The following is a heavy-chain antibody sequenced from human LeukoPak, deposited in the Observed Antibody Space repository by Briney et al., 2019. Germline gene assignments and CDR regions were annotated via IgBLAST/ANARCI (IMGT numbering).Heavy chain of an antibody. CDR1: GFKFIDAW. V-gene: IGHV3-20*04. J-gene: IGHJ4*02. CDR3: ARGFRNGPFDC. Sequence: GGSLRLSCAASGFKFIDAWMSWVRQAPGKGLEWVSGINRNGGSTDYADSVKGRFTISRDNAKNSHFLQMNSLRVEDTALYYCARGFRNGPFDCWGQGTLVTVSS. D-gene: IGHD2-8*01. CDR2: INRNGGST.